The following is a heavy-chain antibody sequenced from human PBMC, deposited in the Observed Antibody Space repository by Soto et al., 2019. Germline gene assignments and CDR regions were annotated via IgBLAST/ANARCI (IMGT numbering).Heavy chain of an antibody. J-gene: IGHJ6*02. Sequence: GGSLRLSCAASGFTFDDYNIHWVRQAPGKGLEWVSLISWDGGSTYYADSVKGRFTISRDNSKNSLYLQMNSLRTEDTALYYCAKDMAGYSSSWYGQNYYYYGMDVWGQGTTVTVSS. D-gene: IGHD6-13*01. V-gene: IGHV3-43*01. CDR2: ISWDGGST. CDR1: GFTFDDYN. CDR3: AKDMAGYSSSWYGQNYYYYGMDV.